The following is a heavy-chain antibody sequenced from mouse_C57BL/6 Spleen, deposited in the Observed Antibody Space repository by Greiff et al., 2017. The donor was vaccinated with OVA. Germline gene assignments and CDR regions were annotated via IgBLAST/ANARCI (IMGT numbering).Heavy chain of an antibody. D-gene: IGHD2-4*01. Sequence: VQLPQPGAELVKPGASVKLSCKASGYTFTSYWMHWVKQRPGQGLEWIGMIHPYSGSTTYHEKFKSKATLTVDKSSSTAYMQLSSLTSEDSAVYYCARGTFYYDYSGGYMDYWGQGTSVTVSS. CDR1: GYTFTSYW. CDR2: IHPYSGST. CDR3: ARGTFYYDYSGGYMDY. J-gene: IGHJ4*01. V-gene: IGHV1-64*01.